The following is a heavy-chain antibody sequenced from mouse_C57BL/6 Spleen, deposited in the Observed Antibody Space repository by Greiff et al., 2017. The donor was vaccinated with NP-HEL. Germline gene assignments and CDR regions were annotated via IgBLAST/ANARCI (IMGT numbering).Heavy chain of an antibody. CDR3: ARREWLPSYAMDY. J-gene: IGHJ4*01. Sequence: VQLQQSDAELVKPGASVKISCKVSGYTFTDHTIHWMKQRPEQGLEWIGYIYPRDGSTKYNEKFKGKATLTADKSSSTAYMQLNSLTSEDSAVYVCARREWLPSYAMDYWGQGTSVTVSS. D-gene: IGHD2-2*01. CDR2: IYPRDGST. V-gene: IGHV1-78*01. CDR1: GYTFTDHT.